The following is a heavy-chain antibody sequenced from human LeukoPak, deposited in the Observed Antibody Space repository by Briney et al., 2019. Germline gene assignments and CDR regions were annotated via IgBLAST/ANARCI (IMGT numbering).Heavy chain of an antibody. CDR2: ITSDSSNI. J-gene: IGHJ4*02. Sequence: PGGSLRLSCVASEFVFSNHAMIWVRQAPGKGLEWISSITSDSSNIFYANSVRGRFTISRDNSKNTLYLQMNSLRAEDTAVYYCARDSSGWPPAHDYWGQGTLVSVSS. CDR3: ARDSSGWPPAHDY. V-gene: IGHV3-21*01. CDR1: EFVFSNHA. D-gene: IGHD6-19*01.